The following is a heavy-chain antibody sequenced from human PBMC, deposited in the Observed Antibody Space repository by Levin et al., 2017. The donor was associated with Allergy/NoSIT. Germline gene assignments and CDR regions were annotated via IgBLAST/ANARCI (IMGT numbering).Heavy chain of an antibody. CDR3: ASGTSTGSRSLDY. V-gene: IGHV4-4*02. J-gene: IGHJ4*02. CDR2: IYHTGST. D-gene: IGHD2-2*01. Sequence: SETLSLTCAVSGGSISSSNWWTWVRQPPGKGLEWIGEIYHTGSTNYNPSLKSRVTISVDKSKNQSSLKLSSVTAADTAVYYCASGTSTGSRSLDYWGQGTLVTVSS. CDR1: GGSISSSNW.